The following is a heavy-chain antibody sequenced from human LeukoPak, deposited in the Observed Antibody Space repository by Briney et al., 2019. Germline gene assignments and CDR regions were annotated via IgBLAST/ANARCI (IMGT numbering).Heavy chain of an antibody. J-gene: IGHJ5*02. CDR1: GYSFTSYW. CDR2: IYPGDSDT. V-gene: IGHV5-51*01. Sequence: GESLKISCKGSGYSFTSYWIGWVRQMPGKGLEWMGIIYPGDSDTRYSPAFQGQVTISADNSISTAYLQWSSLQGSDTAMYYCARVFGSVTRWFDPWGQGTLVTVSS. D-gene: IGHD3-10*02. CDR3: ARVFGSVTRWFDP.